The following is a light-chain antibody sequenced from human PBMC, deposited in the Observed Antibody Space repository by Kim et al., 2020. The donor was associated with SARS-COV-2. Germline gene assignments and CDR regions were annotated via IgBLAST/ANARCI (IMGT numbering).Light chain of an antibody. Sequence: ASVEDRVTITCRASQSIDRWLAWYQQKPGKAPDLLIQKASTLESGVPSRFSGSGSGTDFTLTISSLQSDDFVTYYCQQYKNYPRTFGQGTKVDIK. CDR2: KAS. J-gene: IGKJ1*01. CDR3: QQYKNYPRT. V-gene: IGKV1-5*03. CDR1: QSIDRW.